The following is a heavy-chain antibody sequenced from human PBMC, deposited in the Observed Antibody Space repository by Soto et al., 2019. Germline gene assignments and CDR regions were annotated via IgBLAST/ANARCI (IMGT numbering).Heavy chain of an antibody. Sequence: EVQLLESGGGLVQPGGSLRLSCAASGFTFSSYAMSWVRQAPGKGLEWVSAISGSGGSTYYADSVKGRFTISRDNSKNTLYLQMNSLRAEDTAVYYCAKAGLLWFGELSDGVVDSWGQGTLVTVSS. J-gene: IGHJ4*02. D-gene: IGHD3-10*01. CDR1: GFTFSSYA. CDR2: ISGSGGST. CDR3: AKAGLLWFGELSDGVVDS. V-gene: IGHV3-23*01.